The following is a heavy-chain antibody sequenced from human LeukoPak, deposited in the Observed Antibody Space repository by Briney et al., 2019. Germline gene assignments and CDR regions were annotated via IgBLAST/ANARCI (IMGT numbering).Heavy chain of an antibody. CDR3: ARVKSFAKYQLPWDY. Sequence: ASVKVSCKASGYTFTGYYMHWVRQAPGQGLEWMGWISAYNGNTNYAQKVQGRVTMTTDTSTSTAYMELRNLRSDDTAVYYCARVKSFAKYQLPWDYWGQGTLVTVSS. V-gene: IGHV1-18*04. CDR1: GYTFTGYY. D-gene: IGHD2-2*01. CDR2: ISAYNGNT. J-gene: IGHJ4*02.